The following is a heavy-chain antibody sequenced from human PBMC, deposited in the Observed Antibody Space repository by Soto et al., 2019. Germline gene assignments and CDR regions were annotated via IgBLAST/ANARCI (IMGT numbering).Heavy chain of an antibody. CDR1: GSTFTGYY. J-gene: IGHJ5*02. CDR2: INPNSGGT. CDR3: ARGIAARPYWFDP. Sequence: ASVKVSCKASGSTFTGYYMHWVRQAPGQGLEWMGCINPNSGGTNYAQKFQGWVTMTRDTSISTAYMELRRLRSDVTAVYYCARGIAARPYWFDPWGQGTLVTVS. D-gene: IGHD6-6*01. V-gene: IGHV1-2*04.